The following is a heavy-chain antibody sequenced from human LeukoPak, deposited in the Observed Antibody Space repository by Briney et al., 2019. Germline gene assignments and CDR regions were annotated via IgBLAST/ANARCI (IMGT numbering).Heavy chain of an antibody. V-gene: IGHV3-21*01. CDR3: ARGLYSSGWYGVSGFDY. D-gene: IGHD6-19*01. CDR1: GFTFSSYS. CDR2: ISSSSSYI. Sequence: GGSLRLSCAASGFTFSSYSMNWVRQAPGKGLEWVSSISSSSSYIYYADSVKGRFTISRDNAMNSLYLQMNSLRAEDTAVYYCARGLYSSGWYGVSGFDYWGQGTLVTVSS. J-gene: IGHJ4*02.